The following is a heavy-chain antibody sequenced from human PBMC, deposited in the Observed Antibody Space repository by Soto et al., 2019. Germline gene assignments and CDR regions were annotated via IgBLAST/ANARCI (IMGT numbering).Heavy chain of an antibody. CDR1: GFNLRDQA. Sequence: GGSLRLSCTASGFNLRDQALSWVRQAPGGGLEWVSGISGMEDRTNYADFVKGRFLISKDRAKNTLNLQMNGLRDDDTAVYYCAKTYTGGWGQGTQVTVYS. D-gene: IGHD3-10*01. V-gene: IGHV3-23*01. CDR2: ISGMEDRT. CDR3: AKTYTGG. J-gene: IGHJ4*02.